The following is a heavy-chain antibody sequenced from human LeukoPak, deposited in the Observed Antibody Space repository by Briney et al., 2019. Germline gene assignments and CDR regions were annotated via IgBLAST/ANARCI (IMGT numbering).Heavy chain of an antibody. J-gene: IGHJ4*02. V-gene: IGHV3-23*01. CDR1: GFTFSSYT. Sequence: GGSLRLSCAASGFTFSSYTMSWVRQAPGKGLEWVSSITTSDGNTYYADSVKGRFTVSRDNSKNTLFLQMNSLRAEDTAVYYCAKDGGLWVSAHWGDSWGRGTLVTVSS. CDR2: ITTSDGNT. D-gene: IGHD7-27*01. CDR3: AKDGGLWVSAHWGDS.